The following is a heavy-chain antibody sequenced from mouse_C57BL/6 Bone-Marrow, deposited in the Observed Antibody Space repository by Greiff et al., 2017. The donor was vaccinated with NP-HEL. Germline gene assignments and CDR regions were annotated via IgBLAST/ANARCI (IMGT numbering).Heavy chain of an antibody. CDR2: IDPSDSYT. J-gene: IGHJ4*01. Sequence: VQLQQPGAELVKPGASVKLSCKASGYTFTSYWMQWVKQRPGQGLEWIGEIDPSDSYTNYNQKFKGKATLTVDKSSSTAYMQLSSLTSEDSAVYYCAREANWDRYYAMDYWGQGTSVTVSS. CDR3: AREANWDRYYAMDY. D-gene: IGHD4-1*01. CDR1: GYTFTSYW. V-gene: IGHV1-50*01.